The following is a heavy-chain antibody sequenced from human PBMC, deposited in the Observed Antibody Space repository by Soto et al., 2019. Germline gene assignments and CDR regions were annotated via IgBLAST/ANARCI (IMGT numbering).Heavy chain of an antibody. Sequence: GASVKVSCKASGYTFTSYGISWVRQAPGQVLEWMGWISAYNGNTNYAQKLQGRVTMTTDTSTSTAYMELRSLRSDDTAVYYCARGGYYDILTGYYKEGYYFDYWGQGTLVTVSS. CDR3: ARGGYYDILTGYYKEGYYFDY. V-gene: IGHV1-18*04. CDR2: ISAYNGNT. D-gene: IGHD3-9*01. J-gene: IGHJ4*02. CDR1: GYTFTSYG.